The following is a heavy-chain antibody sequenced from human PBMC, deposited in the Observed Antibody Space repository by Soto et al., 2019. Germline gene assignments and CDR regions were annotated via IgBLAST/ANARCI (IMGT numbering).Heavy chain of an antibody. J-gene: IGHJ4*02. CDR3: ARAGGLLVDY. CDR2: KTDDGSNK. Sequence: QVQLLESGGGVVQPGGSLRLSCAASGFMFSSYAMHWVRQAPGKGLEWVAVKTDDGSNKYYADSVKGRFTISRDNSKNPLYLQMISLRAEDTAVYYCARAGGLLVDYWGQGTLVTVSS. D-gene: IGHD1-26*01. V-gene: IGHV3-30-3*01. CDR1: GFMFSSYA.